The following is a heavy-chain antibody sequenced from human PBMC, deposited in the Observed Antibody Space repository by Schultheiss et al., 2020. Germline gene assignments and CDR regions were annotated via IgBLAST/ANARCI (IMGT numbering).Heavy chain of an antibody. CDR2: ISAYNGNT. J-gene: IGHJ6*02. D-gene: IGHD4-17*01. CDR3: ARVGGDYGDYEGYGMDV. Sequence: ASVKVSFKASGSTFTSYGISWVRQAPGQGLEWMGWISAYNGNTNYAQKLQGRVTMTTDTSTSTAYMELRSLRSDDTAVYYCARVGGDYGDYEGYGMDVWGQGTTVTFSS. V-gene: IGHV1-18*01. CDR1: GSTFTSYG.